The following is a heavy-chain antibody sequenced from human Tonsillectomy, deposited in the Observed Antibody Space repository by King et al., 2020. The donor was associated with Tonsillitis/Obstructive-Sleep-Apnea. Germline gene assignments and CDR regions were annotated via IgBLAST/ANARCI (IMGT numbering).Heavy chain of an antibody. D-gene: IGHD3-10*01. J-gene: IGHJ5*02. CDR2: LSDTGGST. Sequence: VQLVESGGGLVQPGGSLRLSCAASGFTFSLYPMTWVRQAPGKGLEWVSALSDTGGSTYYADSVRGRFTISRDNSKNMLYLQMHSLRAEDTAVYYCAKDFQEGFPRGVWVDPWGQGTLVTVSS. CDR1: GFTFSLYP. CDR3: AKDFQEGFPRGVWVDP. V-gene: IGHV3-23*04.